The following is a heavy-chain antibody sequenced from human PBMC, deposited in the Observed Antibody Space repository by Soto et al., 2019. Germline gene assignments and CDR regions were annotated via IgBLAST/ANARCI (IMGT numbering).Heavy chain of an antibody. CDR1: GGSVSSGNYF. J-gene: IGHJ3*01. Sequence: QLQLQESGPGLVKPAETLSLKCAVSGGSVSSGNYFWGWIRQPPGKGLEWIGNIYYNGDTYYSPSPKSRGALSVDTAQNQFSLRRTSATAADTAVYYSARRLMDSSTEGHACDCWGQGTLVTVSS. CDR3: ARRLMDSSTEGHACDC. D-gene: IGHD2-2*03. V-gene: IGHV4-39*01. CDR2: IYYNGDT.